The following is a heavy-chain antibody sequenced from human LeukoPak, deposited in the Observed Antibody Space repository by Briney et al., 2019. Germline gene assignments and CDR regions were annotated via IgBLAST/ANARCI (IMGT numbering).Heavy chain of an antibody. V-gene: IGHV3-30*02. CDR2: IQNDEIDK. CDR3: ARVYPATDLMMVPPEWFAFDI. Sequence: PGGSLRLSCAASGFTFTTYGMHWVRQAPGKGLEWVAFIQNDEIDKFYADSVKGRFTISRDNSKNTLYLQMNSLRAEDTAVYYCARVYPATDLMMVPPEWFAFDIWGQGTMVTVSS. J-gene: IGHJ3*02. CDR1: GFTFTTYG. D-gene: IGHD3-3*01.